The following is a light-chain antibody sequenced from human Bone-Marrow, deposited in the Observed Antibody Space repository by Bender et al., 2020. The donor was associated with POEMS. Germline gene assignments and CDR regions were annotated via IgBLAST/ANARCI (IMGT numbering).Light chain of an antibody. CDR1: NIGSTS. CDR2: YDS. V-gene: IGLV3-21*04. CDR3: QVWDRSSDHVV. J-gene: IGLJ2*01. Sequence: SYVLTQTPSVSVAPGKTARITCGGNNIGSTSVHRYQQKPGQAPGLVIYYDSGRPSGIPERFSGSNSENTATLTISRVEAGDEADYYCQVWDRSSDHVVFGGGTKLTVL.